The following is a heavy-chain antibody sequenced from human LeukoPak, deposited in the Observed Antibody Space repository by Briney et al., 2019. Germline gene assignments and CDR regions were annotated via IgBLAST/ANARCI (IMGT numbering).Heavy chain of an antibody. V-gene: IGHV3-7*01. CDR1: GFTFSSYW. CDR2: IKQDESER. J-gene: IGHJ4*02. D-gene: IGHD6-6*01. CDR3: AKDASSSSSLGD. Sequence: GGSLRLSCVGSGFTFSSYWMSWVRQAPGKGLEWVANIKQDESERNYVDSVKGRFTISRDISKNTLNLQMNSLRAEDTAVYYCAKDASSSSSLGDWGQGTLVTVSS.